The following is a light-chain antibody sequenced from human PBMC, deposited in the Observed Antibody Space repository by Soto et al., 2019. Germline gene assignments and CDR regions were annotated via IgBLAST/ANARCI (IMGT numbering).Light chain of an antibody. J-gene: IGKJ5*01. CDR3: QQASRFPIT. V-gene: IGKV1-12*01. CDR2: AAS. Sequence: DIQMTQSPSSVSASVGDRVTITCRASQGISGWLAWYQQKPGRAPKLLIYAASNLHSGVPSRFGGSGSGTDFTLTISSLQPEDFATYYCQQASRFPITFGQGTRLEMK. CDR1: QGISGW.